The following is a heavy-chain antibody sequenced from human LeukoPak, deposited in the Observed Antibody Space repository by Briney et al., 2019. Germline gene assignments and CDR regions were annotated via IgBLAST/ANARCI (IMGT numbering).Heavy chain of an antibody. J-gene: IGHJ4*02. Sequence: GGSLRLSCAASGFTFSSYAMSWVRQAPGKGLEWVSNISAGGSTYYADSVKGRFTISRDNSKNTVYLQMNSLRAEDTAVYYCAKDSWTSLDYWGQGSLVTVSS. CDR2: ISAGGST. CDR1: GFTFSSYA. D-gene: IGHD3/OR15-3a*01. CDR3: AKDSWTSLDY. V-gene: IGHV3-23*01.